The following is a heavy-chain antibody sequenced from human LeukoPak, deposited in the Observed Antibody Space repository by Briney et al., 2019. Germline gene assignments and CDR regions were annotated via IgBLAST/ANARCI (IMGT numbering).Heavy chain of an antibody. CDR3: ARGRDRSKAGDH. D-gene: IGHD5-24*01. CDR2: IHPSGIF. Sequence: SETLSLTCAVYGGSCDDYYCSWIRQPPGKGLEWIGEIHPSGIFYYNSSLMSRVTISIDTSKSQFSLRLTSVTAADTAFYYCARGRDRSKAGDHWGQGSPVTVSS. J-gene: IGHJ4*02. CDR1: GGSCDDYY. V-gene: IGHV4-34*01.